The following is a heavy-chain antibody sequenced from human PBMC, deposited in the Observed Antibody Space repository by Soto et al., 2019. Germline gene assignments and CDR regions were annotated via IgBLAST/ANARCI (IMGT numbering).Heavy chain of an antibody. V-gene: IGHV1-24*01. Sequence: GASVKVSCKVSGYTLTELSMHWVRQAPGKGLEWMGGFDPEDGETIYAQKFQGRVTMTEDTSTDTAYMELSSLRSEDTAVYYCATSSGYYGRVDYWGQGTLVTVSS. D-gene: IGHD3-22*01. CDR1: GYTLTELS. CDR2: FDPEDGET. CDR3: ATSSGYYGRVDY. J-gene: IGHJ4*02.